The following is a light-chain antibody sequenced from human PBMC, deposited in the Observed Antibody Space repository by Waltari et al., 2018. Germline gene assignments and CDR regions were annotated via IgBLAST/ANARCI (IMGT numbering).Light chain of an antibody. Sequence: IQITQSPSSLSASVGDRVTITCRASQSISSYLNWYQQRPGKAPKLLIYAASSLQSGVPSRFSGRGSGTDFTLTISSLQPEDFATYYCQQSYSTPHFGPGTKVDIK. J-gene: IGKJ3*01. V-gene: IGKV1-39*01. CDR3: QQSYSTPH. CDR1: QSISSY. CDR2: AAS.